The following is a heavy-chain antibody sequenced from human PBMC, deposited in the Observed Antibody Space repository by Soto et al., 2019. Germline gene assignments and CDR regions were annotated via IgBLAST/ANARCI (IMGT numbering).Heavy chain of an antibody. V-gene: IGHV1-2*04. D-gene: IGHD6-13*01. CDR2: INPKSGGT. J-gene: IGHJ5*02. Sequence: ASVKVSCKASGYNFSDYYMHWVRQAPGQGPEWMGWINPKSGGTKYAQKFQGWVTMTRDTSINTAYMELNRLKSDDTAVYYCAREGMAAADVNWFDPWGQGTLVTVSS. CDR3: AREGMAAADVNWFDP. CDR1: GYNFSDYY.